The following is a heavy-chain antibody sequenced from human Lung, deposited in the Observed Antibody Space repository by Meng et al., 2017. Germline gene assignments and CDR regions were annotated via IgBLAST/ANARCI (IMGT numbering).Heavy chain of an antibody. CDR2: IYQSAST. V-gene: IGHV4-4*02. CDR1: GGSSRRSNW. D-gene: IGHD6-19*01. CDR3: ARRGLWLDPQNFDY. Sequence: GQRQEGGAGLVKPLGTLSLSGAVSGGSSRRSNWGSWVRQLPGKGLEWIGEIYQSASTNYNPSLKRRVTISVDKSKNQCSLKLSSVTVADTAVYYCARRGLWLDPQNFDYWGQGTLVTVSS. J-gene: IGHJ4*02.